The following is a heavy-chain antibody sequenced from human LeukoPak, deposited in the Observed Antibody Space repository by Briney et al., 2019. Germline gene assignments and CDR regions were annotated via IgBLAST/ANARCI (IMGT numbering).Heavy chain of an antibody. CDR1: GYTFSGYY. Sequence: GASVKVSCKASGYTFSGYYMHWVRQAPGQGLEWMGWINPNSGGTYYAQKFQGRVTMTRDTSISTAYMELSRLRSDDTAVFYCARVRIAAAGAFDIWGQGTMVTVSS. CDR2: INPNSGGT. D-gene: IGHD6-13*01. J-gene: IGHJ3*02. CDR3: ARVRIAAAGAFDI. V-gene: IGHV1-2*02.